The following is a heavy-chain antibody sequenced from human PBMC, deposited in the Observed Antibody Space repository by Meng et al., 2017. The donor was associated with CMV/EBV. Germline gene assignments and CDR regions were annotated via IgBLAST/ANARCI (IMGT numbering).Heavy chain of an antibody. CDR1: GGSVSGYY. V-gene: IGHV4-34*01. Sequence: QVPLHQGGAGLWQPLETLSPSCSGYGGSVSGYYWSWIRQPPGKGLEWIVEINHSGSTNYNPSLKSRVTISVDTSKNQFSLKLSSLTAADTAVYYCARVWDSGWDYWGQGTLVTVSS. CDR2: INHSGST. CDR3: ARVWDSGWDY. D-gene: IGHD3-22*01. J-gene: IGHJ4*02.